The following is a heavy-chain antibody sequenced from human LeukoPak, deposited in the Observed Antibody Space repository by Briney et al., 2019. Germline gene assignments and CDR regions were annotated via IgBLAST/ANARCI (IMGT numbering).Heavy chain of an antibody. D-gene: IGHD1-26*01. V-gene: IGHV4-4*07. Sequence: PSETLSLTCIVSGGSVSNYYWSWIRQPAGKGLEWIGRIYTSGSTNYNPSLKSRVTMSVDTSKDQFSLKLNSVTAADTAIYYCAGDSPLLGATDHFVYWGQGTLVTVSS. CDR3: AGDSPLLGATDHFVY. J-gene: IGHJ4*02. CDR1: GGSVSNYY. CDR2: IYTSGST.